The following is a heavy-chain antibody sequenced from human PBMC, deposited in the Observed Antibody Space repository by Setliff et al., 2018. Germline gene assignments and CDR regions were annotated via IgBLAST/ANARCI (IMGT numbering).Heavy chain of an antibody. CDR3: ARNWVTAQHYYYGMDV. D-gene: IGHD2-21*02. CDR2: IKQDGSEK. V-gene: IGHV3-7*01. J-gene: IGHJ6*02. Sequence: LRLSCAASGFTFSSYWMSWVRQAPGKGLEWVANIKQDGSEKYYVDSVKGRFTISRDNAKNSLYLQMNSLRAEDTAVYYCARNWVTAQHYYYGMDVWGQGTTVTV. CDR1: GFTFSSYW.